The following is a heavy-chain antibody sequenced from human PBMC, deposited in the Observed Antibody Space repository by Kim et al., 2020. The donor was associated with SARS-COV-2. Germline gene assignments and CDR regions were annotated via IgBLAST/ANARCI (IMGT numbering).Heavy chain of an antibody. Sequence: SETLSLTCTVYGGSFSGYFWSWVRQPPGKGLEWIGEINHSGITNSNPSLKSRVSFSADSSKNQFSLRLSSVTVADTGVYYCARARRLIPFAPWGQGTLVTVSS. D-gene: IGHD3-16*01. CDR3: ARARRLIPFAP. CDR2: INHSGIT. CDR1: GGSFSGYF. J-gene: IGHJ5*02. V-gene: IGHV4-34*01.